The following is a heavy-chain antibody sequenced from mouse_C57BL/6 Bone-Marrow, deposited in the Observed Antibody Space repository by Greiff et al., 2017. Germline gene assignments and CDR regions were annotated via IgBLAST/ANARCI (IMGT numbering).Heavy chain of an antibody. CDR2: ISSGGDYI. V-gene: IGHV5-9-1*02. CDR1: GFTFSSYA. Sequence: EVKLMESGEGLVKPGGSLKLSCAASGFTFSSYAMSWVRQTPEKRLEWVAYISSGGDYIYYADTVKGRFTISRDNARNTLYLQMSSLKSEDTAMYYCTRDPGTWFAYWGQGTLVTVSA. J-gene: IGHJ3*01. CDR3: TRDPGTWFAY.